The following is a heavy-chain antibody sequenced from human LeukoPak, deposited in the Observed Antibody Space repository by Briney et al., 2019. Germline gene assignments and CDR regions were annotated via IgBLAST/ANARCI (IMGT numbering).Heavy chain of an antibody. CDR2: ISSGSTSV. D-gene: IGHD1-7*01. CDR3: ARETTPDFYYYYMDV. Sequence: GGSLRLSCAASGFRFSDYNMNWVRQAPGKGLEWVSYISSGSTSVHYADSVKGRFTISRDNARNSLYLQMDRLRAEDTAVYYCARETTPDFYYYYMDVWGKGTTVTVSS. CDR1: GFRFSDYN. V-gene: IGHV3-69-1*01. J-gene: IGHJ6*03.